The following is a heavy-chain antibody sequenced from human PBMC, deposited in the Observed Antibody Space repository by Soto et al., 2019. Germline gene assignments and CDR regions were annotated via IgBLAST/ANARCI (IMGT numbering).Heavy chain of an antibody. V-gene: IGHV1-18*01. CDR2: ISAYNGNT. D-gene: IGHD2-8*01. CDR1: GYTFTSYG. Sequence: GASVKVSCKASGYTFTSYGISWVRQAPGQGLEWMGWISAYNGNTNYAQKLQGRVTMTTDTSTSTAYMELRSLRSDDTAVYHCARTNNSIVLMVYAIEDYWGQGTLVTVSS. CDR3: ARTNNSIVLMVYAIEDY. J-gene: IGHJ4*02.